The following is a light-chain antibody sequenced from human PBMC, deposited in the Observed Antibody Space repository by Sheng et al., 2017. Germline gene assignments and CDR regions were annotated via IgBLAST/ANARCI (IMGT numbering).Light chain of an antibody. Sequence: QSALTQPPSASGSPGQSVTISCTGTSSDVGGYNYVSWYQQHPGKAPKLMIYEVNKRPSGVSNRFSGSKSGNTASLTISGLQAEDEADYYCSSYTSSSTLYVFGTGTKVTVL. J-gene: IGLJ1*01. CDR2: EVN. CDR3: SSYTSSSTLYV. V-gene: IGLV2-14*01. CDR1: SSDVGGYNY.